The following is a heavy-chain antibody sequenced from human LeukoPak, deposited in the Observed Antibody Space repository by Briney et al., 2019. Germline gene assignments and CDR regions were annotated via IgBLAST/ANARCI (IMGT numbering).Heavy chain of an antibody. CDR2: VYDSQYT. CDR1: GGSISYYY. J-gene: IGHJ4*02. V-gene: IGHV4-59*08. Sequence: PSETLSLTCTVSGGSISYYYWSWIRQPPGKGLEWIGYVYDSQYTKYNPSLKSRVSISSDTSTSQFSLTLASVTAADRAVYFCARSLSSGGSYLFDYWGQGILVTVSS. CDR3: ARSLSSGGSYLFDY. D-gene: IGHD6-19*01.